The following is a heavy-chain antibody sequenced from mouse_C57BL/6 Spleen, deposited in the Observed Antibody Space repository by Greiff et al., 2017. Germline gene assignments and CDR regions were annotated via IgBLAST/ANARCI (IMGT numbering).Heavy chain of an antibody. Sequence: QVQLQQPGAELVRPGSSVKLSCKASGYTFTSYWMHWVKQRPIQGLEWIGNIDPSDSETHYNQKFKDKATLTVDKSSSTAYMQRSSLTSEDSAVYYCARGYDSIYYAMDYWGQGTSVTVSA. J-gene: IGHJ4*01. CDR2: IDPSDSET. V-gene: IGHV1-52*01. CDR3: ARGYDSIYYAMDY. CDR1: GYTFTSYW. D-gene: IGHD2-2*01.